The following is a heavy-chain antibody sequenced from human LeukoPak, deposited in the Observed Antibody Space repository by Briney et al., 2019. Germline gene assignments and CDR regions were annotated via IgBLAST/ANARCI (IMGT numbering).Heavy chain of an antibody. Sequence: PGRSLRLSCAASGFTFDDYAMHWVRQAPEKGLEWVSGISWNSGSIGYADSVKGRFTISRDNAKNSLYLQMNSLRAEDTALYYCAKDMVFGGDSNYGMDVWGQGTTVTVSS. J-gene: IGHJ6*02. V-gene: IGHV3-9*01. CDR2: ISWNSGSI. CDR3: AKDMVFGGDSNYGMDV. CDR1: GFTFDDYA. D-gene: IGHD3-10*01.